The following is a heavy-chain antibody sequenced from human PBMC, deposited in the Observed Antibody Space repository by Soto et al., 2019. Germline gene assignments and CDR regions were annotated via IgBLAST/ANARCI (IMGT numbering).Heavy chain of an antibody. J-gene: IGHJ6*02. V-gene: IGHV1-69*01. Sequence: QVQLVQSGAEVKNPGSSVKVSCKASGGTFSSYAISWVRQAPGQGLEWMGGIIPIFDTADYAQKFQGRVTITADESTSTAYMELSSLRSEDTAVYYCASHGITGTWVYYYGMDVWGQGTTVTVSS. CDR1: GGTFSSYA. CDR2: IIPIFDTA. D-gene: IGHD1-7*01. CDR3: ASHGITGTWVYYYGMDV.